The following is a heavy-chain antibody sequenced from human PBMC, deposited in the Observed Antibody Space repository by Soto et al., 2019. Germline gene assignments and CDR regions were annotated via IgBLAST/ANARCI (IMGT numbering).Heavy chain of an antibody. J-gene: IGHJ6*02. V-gene: IGHV3-48*02. CDR3: ARDMSPITIFGRGYYGMDV. D-gene: IGHD3-3*01. CDR1: GFTFSSYS. Sequence: GGSLRLSCAASGFTFSSYSMNWVRQAPGKGLEWVSYISSSSSAIYYADSVKGRFTISRDNAKNSLYLQMNSLRDEDTAVYYCARDMSPITIFGRGYYGMDVWGQGTTVTVSS. CDR2: ISSSSSAI.